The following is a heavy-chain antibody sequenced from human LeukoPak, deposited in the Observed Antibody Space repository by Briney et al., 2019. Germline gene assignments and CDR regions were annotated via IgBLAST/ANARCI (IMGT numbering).Heavy chain of an antibody. V-gene: IGHV4-31*03. CDR1: GGSISSGGYY. D-gene: IGHD3-22*01. Sequence: SETLSLTCTVSGGSISSGGYYWSWIRQHPGKGLEWIGYIYYSGSTYYNPSLKSRVTISVDTSKNQFSLKLSSVTAADTAVYYCVTYYYGSSAPKRNYWGQGILVTVSS. CDR2: IYYSGST. J-gene: IGHJ4*02. CDR3: VTYYYGSSAPKRNY.